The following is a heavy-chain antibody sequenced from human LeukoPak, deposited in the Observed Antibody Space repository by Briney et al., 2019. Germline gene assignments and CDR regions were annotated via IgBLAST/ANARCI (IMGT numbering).Heavy chain of an antibody. CDR3: ARERQDTIIHSGAFDI. Sequence: PGRSLRLSCAASGFTFSSYGMHWVRQAPGKGLEWVADIASDGSHTFYVESVKGRFTISRDNSKNTLYLQMNSLRAEDTAVYFCARERQDTIIHSGAFDIWGQGTMVTVSS. J-gene: IGHJ3*02. D-gene: IGHD3-10*01. CDR2: IASDGSHT. CDR1: GFTFSSYG. V-gene: IGHV3-30*03.